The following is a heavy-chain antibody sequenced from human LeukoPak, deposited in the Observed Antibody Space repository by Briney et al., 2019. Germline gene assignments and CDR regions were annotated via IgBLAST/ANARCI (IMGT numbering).Heavy chain of an antibody. CDR2: IYSGGST. CDR3: ARVNGFGYYYGMDV. CDR1: GFTVSSNY. Sequence: GGSLRLSCAASGFTVSSNYMSWVRQAPGKGLEWVSVIYSGGSTYYADSVKGRFTISRHNSKNTLYLQMNSLRAEDTAVYYCARVNGFGYYYGMDVWGQGTTVTVSS. D-gene: IGHD3-3*01. V-gene: IGHV3-53*04. J-gene: IGHJ6*02.